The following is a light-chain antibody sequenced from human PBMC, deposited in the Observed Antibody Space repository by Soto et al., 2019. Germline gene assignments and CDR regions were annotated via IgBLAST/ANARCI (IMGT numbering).Light chain of an antibody. CDR3: QSYDSSLSGYV. Sequence: QSVLTQPPSVSGAPGQRVTISCTGSTSNIGAGYDVHWYQQIPGRTPKLLIYSNKNRPSGVPDRFSGSKSGTSASLAITGLQAEDEGDYYCQSYDSSLSGYVFGTGTKLTVL. CDR1: TSNIGAGYD. CDR2: SNK. J-gene: IGLJ1*01. V-gene: IGLV1-40*01.